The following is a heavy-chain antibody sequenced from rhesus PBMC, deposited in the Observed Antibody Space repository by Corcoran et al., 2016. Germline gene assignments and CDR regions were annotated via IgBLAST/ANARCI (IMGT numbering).Heavy chain of an antibody. V-gene: IGHV3-37*01. CDR3: ARRGSGSLPSY. J-gene: IGHJ4*01. CDR2: IRQTSGSNK. D-gene: IGHD6-25*01. CDR1: GFTFSDYW. Sequence: EVQLVESGGGLVQPGGSLRLSCVASGFTFSDYWMAWGRLATGKGLEWVSSIRQTSGSNKYYLDPVKGRFTISRDNAKNTLYLQMNSLRAEDTAVYYCARRGSGSLPSYWGQGVLVTVSS.